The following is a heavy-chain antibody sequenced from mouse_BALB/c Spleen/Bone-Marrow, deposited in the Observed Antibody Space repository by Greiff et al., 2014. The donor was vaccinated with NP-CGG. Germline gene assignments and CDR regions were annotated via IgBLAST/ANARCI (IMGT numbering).Heavy chain of an antibody. J-gene: IGHJ2*01. CDR3: ASYYDYDGRGY. D-gene: IGHD2-4*01. Sequence: VQLQQSGAELARPGASVKLSCKASGYTFTSYWMQWVKQRPGQGLEWIGAIYPGDGDTRYTQKFKGKATLTADKSSSTAYMQLSSLASEDSAVYYCASYYDYDGRGYWGRGTTLTVSS. V-gene: IGHV1-87*01. CDR2: IYPGDGDT. CDR1: GYTFTSYW.